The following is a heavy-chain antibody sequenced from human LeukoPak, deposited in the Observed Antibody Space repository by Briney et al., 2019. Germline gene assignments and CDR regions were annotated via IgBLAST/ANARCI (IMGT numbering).Heavy chain of an antibody. CDR1: GYTFTSYG. Sequence: ASVKVSCKASGYTFTSYGISWVRQAPGQGLEWMGWINTNTGNPTYAQGFTGRFVFSLDTSVSTAYLQISSLKAEDTAVYYCARGFFTSTVTTPYYYYYYMDVWGKGTTVTVSS. CDR2: INTNTGNP. CDR3: ARGFFTSTVTTPYYYYYYMDV. D-gene: IGHD4-17*01. V-gene: IGHV7-4-1*02. J-gene: IGHJ6*03.